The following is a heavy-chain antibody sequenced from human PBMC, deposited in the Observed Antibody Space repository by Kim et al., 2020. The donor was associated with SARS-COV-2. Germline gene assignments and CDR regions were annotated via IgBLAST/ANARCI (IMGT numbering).Heavy chain of an antibody. D-gene: IGHD3-22*01. J-gene: IGHJ4*02. CDR1: GFTFSSYW. V-gene: IGHV3-74*01. CDR3: ARAFRSGDRYYYDSSVYKL. Sequence: GGSLRLSCAASGFTFSSYWMHWVRQAPGKGLVWVSRINSDGSSTSYADSVKGRFTISRDNAKNTLYLQMNSLRAEDTAVYYCARAFRSGDRYYYDSSVYKLWGQGTPVTVSS. CDR2: INSDGSST.